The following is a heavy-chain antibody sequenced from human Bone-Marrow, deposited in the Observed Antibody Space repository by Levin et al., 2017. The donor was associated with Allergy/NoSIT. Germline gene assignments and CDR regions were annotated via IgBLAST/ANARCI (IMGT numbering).Heavy chain of an antibody. J-gene: IGHJ4*02. D-gene: IGHD3-16*01. V-gene: IGHV3-11*01. Sequence: GESLKISCAASGFTLSDYFMTWIRQAPGKGLEWVSSLGNSDTTIYYADSMRGRFTVSRDNAKNSLYLQMNSLRPEDTAVYYCARGGARYFDPWGQGTLVIVSS. CDR3: ARGGARYFDP. CDR2: LGNSDTTI. CDR1: GFTLSDYF.